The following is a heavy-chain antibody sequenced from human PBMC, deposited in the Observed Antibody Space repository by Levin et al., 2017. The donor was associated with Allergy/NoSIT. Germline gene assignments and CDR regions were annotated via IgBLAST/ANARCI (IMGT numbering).Heavy chain of an antibody. V-gene: IGHV4-61*02. CDR3: ARMGLRGKFDS. D-gene: IGHD1-26*01. Sequence: SQTLSLTCTVSGGSISRAGYYWSWIRQSAGKGLEWIGRIYSTGSTNTNPSLRSRLSISIDKSKSQFSLELSSLTASDTGVYYCARMGLRGKFDSWGQGTLVTVSS. CDR1: GGSISRAGYY. CDR2: IYSTGST. J-gene: IGHJ5*01.